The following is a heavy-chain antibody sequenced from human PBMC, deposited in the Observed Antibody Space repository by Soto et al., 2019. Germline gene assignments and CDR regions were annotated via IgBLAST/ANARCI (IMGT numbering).Heavy chain of an antibody. CDR1: GGTFSSDT. CDR2: IIPILGIA. J-gene: IGHJ4*02. V-gene: IGHV1-69*02. D-gene: IGHD2-15*01. CDR3: ARAVVVAAPPDY. Sequence: QVQLVQSGAEVKKPGSSVKVSCKASGGTFSSDTISWVRQAPGQGLEWMVRIIPILGIANYAQKFQGRVTITADKSTSTAYMELSSLRSEDTAVYYCARAVVVAAPPDYWGQGTLVTVSS.